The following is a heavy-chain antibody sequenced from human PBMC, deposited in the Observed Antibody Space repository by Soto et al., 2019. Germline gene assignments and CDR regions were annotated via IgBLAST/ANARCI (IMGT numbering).Heavy chain of an antibody. D-gene: IGHD6-19*01. V-gene: IGHV1-3*01. CDR2: INAGNGNT. J-gene: IGHJ4*02. CDR1: GYTFTSYA. Sequence: ASVKVSCKASGYTFTSYAMHWVRQAPGQRLEWMGWINAGNGNTKYSQKFQGRVTITRDTSASTAYMELSSLRSEDTAVYYCARSRTPYSSGWSGAFDYWGQGTLVTVSS. CDR3: ARSRTPYSSGWSGAFDY.